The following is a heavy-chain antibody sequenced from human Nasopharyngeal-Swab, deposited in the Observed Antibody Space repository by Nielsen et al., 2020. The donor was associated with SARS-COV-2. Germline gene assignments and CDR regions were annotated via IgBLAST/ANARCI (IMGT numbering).Heavy chain of an antibody. J-gene: IGHJ4*02. CDR2: INSDGSST. Sequence: GESLKISCAASGFTFSNYWMHWVRQAPGKGLVWVSRINSDGSSTSHADSVKGRFTISRDNAKNTLYLQMNSLRAEDTAVYYCARWSSSWSLVTWGQGTLVTVSS. CDR3: ARWSSSWSLVT. CDR1: GFTFSNYW. V-gene: IGHV3-74*01. D-gene: IGHD6-13*01.